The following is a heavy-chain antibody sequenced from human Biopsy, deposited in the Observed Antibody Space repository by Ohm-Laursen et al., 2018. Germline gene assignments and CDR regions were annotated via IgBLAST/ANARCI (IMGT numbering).Heavy chain of an antibody. J-gene: IGHJ4*02. CDR2: ISASGNHI. V-gene: IGHV3-21*01. CDR3: ARDGEAKYCKHGVCPSDF. Sequence: SLRLSCSASGFTFSGFSMNWVRQAPGKGLEWVSSISASGNHIYYTDSVKGRFTVPRDNGKNSVYLQMSSLRVEDTAVYYCARDGEAKYCKHGVCPSDFWGQGTLVTVSS. D-gene: IGHD2-8*01. CDR1: GFTFSGFS.